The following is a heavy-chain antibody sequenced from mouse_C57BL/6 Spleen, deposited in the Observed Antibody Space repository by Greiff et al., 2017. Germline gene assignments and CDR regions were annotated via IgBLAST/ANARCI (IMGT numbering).Heavy chain of an antibody. J-gene: IGHJ4*01. CDR2: INPSTGGT. CDR1: GYSFTGYY. Sequence: VQLQQSGPELVKPGASVKISCKASGYSFTGYYMNWVKQSPEKSLEWIGEINPSTGGTTYNQKFKAKATLTVDKSSSTAYMQLKSLTSEDSAVYYCARWLLRYAMDYWGQGTSVTVSS. CDR3: ARWLLRYAMDY. D-gene: IGHD2-3*01. V-gene: IGHV1-42*01.